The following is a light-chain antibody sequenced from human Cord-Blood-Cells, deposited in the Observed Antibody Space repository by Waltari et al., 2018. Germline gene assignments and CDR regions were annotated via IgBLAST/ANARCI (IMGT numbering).Light chain of an antibody. CDR3: QQYNNWPLT. Sequence: EIVMTQSPDTLSVSPGERANLSCRASQSVSSNLAWYQQKPGQAPRLLIYGASTRATGIPARFSGSGSGTEFTLTISSLQSEDFAVYYCQQYNNWPLTFGGGTKVEIK. J-gene: IGKJ4*01. CDR1: QSVSSN. V-gene: IGKV3-15*01. CDR2: GAS.